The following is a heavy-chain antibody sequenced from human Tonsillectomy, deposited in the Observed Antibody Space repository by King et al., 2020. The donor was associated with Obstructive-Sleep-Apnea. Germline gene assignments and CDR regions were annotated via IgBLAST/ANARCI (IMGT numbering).Heavy chain of an antibody. CDR2: INHSGST. Sequence: VQLQQWGAGLLKPSETLSLTCAVYGGSFSGYYWSWIRQPPGKGLEWIGEINHSGSTNYNPSLKSRVTISVDTSKNQFSLKLSSVTAADTAVYYCARGLNITMVRGVLDYWGQGTLVTVSS. D-gene: IGHD3-10*01. CDR3: ARGLNITMVRGVLDY. V-gene: IGHV4-34*01. J-gene: IGHJ4*02. CDR1: GGSFSGYY.